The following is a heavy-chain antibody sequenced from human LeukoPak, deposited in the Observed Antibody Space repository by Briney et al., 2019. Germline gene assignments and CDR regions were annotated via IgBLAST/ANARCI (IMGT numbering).Heavy chain of an antibody. CDR1: GGSISSSSYY. CDR2: IYYSGST. J-gene: IGHJ4*02. V-gene: IGHV4-39*01. D-gene: IGHD3-3*01. CDR3: ARQTQRRITIFGVVIRDY. Sequence: SETLSLTCTLSGGSISSSSYYWGWIRQPPGKGLEWIGSIYYSGSTYYNSSLKSRVTISVDTSKNQFSLKLNSVTAADTAIYYCARQTQRRITIFGVVIRDYWGQGTLVTVSS.